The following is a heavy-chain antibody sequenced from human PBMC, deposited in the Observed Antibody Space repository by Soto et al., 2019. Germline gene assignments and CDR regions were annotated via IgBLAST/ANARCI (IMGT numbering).Heavy chain of an antibody. Sequence: QVQVVQSRAEVKKPGASVKVSCKTSGYTFTDYDINWVRQAAGQGLEYMGWMSPDSGNAGYAQQFQGRVTMTSNTSISTAYMELSGLRSEATAVYFCEVTTGYWGQGTMVTVSS. J-gene: IGHJ4*02. CDR3: EVTTGY. V-gene: IGHV1-8*01. CDR2: MSPDSGNA. D-gene: IGHD2-21*02. CDR1: GYTFTDYD.